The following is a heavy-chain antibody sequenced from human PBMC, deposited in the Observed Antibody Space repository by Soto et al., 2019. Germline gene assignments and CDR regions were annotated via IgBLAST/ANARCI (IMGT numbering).Heavy chain of an antibody. V-gene: IGHV4-59*01. CDR3: ARQRNYDILTGHPDY. Sequence: PSETLSLTCTVSGGSISSYYWSWIRQPPGKGLEWIGYIYYSGSTNYNPSLKSRVTISVDTSKNQFSLKLSSVTAADTAVYYCARQRNYDILTGHPDYWGQGTLVTVSS. CDR2: IYYSGST. D-gene: IGHD3-9*01. CDR1: GGSISSYY. J-gene: IGHJ4*02.